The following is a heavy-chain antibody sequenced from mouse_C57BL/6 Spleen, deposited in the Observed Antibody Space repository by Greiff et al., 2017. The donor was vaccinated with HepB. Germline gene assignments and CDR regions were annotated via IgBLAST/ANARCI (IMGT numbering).Heavy chain of an antibody. CDR2: ISYDGSN. V-gene: IGHV3-6*01. D-gene: IGHD2-5*01. CDR3: ARLYYSNPLYYFDY. CDR1: GYSITSGYY. Sequence: EVKLQESGPGLVKPSQSLSLTCSVTGYSITSGYYWNWIRQFPGNKLEWMGYISYDGSNNYNPSLKNRISITRDTSKNQFFLKLNSVTTEDTATYYCARLYYSNPLYYFDYWGQGTTLTVSS. J-gene: IGHJ2*01.